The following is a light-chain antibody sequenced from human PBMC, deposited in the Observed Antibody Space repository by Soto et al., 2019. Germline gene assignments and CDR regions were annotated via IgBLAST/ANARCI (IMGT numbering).Light chain of an antibody. J-gene: IGKJ1*01. CDR3: QQYNGYSTWT. Sequence: DIQMTQSPSSLSASVGDRVTITCRASQSIVTYLNWYLQKPGKAPKLLIYAASNLQSGVPSRFSGSGSGTDFTLTISSLQPEDFATYYCQQYNGYSTWTFGQGTKVEIK. CDR2: AAS. V-gene: IGKV1-39*01. CDR1: QSIVTY.